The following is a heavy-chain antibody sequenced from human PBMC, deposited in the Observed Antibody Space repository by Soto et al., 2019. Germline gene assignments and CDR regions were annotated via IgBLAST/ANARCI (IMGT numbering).Heavy chain of an antibody. CDR1: RFTFSTYA. V-gene: IGHV3-23*01. J-gene: IGHJ4*02. Sequence: GGSLRLSCAASRFTFSTYAMSWVRQAPGKGLEWVSLISGSGGSTYYADSVKGRFTISRDNSKNTLYLQMNSLRAEDTAVYYCAKDYYDSSGSRPHDYWGQGTLVTVSS. D-gene: IGHD3-22*01. CDR3: AKDYYDSSGSRPHDY. CDR2: ISGSGGST.